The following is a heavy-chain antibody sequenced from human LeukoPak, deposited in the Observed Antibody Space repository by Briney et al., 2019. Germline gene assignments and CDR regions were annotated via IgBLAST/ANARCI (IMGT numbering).Heavy chain of an antibody. CDR2: ISTNGTST. Sequence: GGSLRLSCAASAFGFSTYAMHWVRQAPGKGLEYVSAISTNGTSTHYAKSVKGRFTISRDNSKNTLYLQMGSLRAEDMAVYYCARGDSSGWYYFDSWGQGTLVTVSS. J-gene: IGHJ4*02. CDR1: AFGFSTYA. D-gene: IGHD6-19*01. CDR3: ARGDSSGWYYFDS. V-gene: IGHV3-64*01.